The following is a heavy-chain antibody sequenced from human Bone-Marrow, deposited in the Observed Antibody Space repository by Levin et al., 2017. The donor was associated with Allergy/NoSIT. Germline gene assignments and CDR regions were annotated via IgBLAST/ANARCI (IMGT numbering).Heavy chain of an antibody. D-gene: IGHD1-7*01. CDR2: MYYSGSI. V-gene: IGHV4-59*01. CDR3: ARDPYSVTGTSGAPFDI. CDR1: GASIRNFY. Sequence: SQTLSLTCTVSGASIRNFYWTWIRPPPGKGLEWIGFMYYSGSINYNPSLKSRVTISVDTSKNQFSLKLNSVTAADTAVYYCARDPYSVTGTSGAPFDIWGQGTMVTVSS. J-gene: IGHJ3*02.